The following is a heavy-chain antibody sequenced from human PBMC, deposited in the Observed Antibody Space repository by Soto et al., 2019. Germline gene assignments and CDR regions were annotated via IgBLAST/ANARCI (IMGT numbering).Heavy chain of an antibody. CDR1: GFTFSHYA. V-gene: IGHV3-30*04. Sequence: LRLSCAASGFTFSHYAMHWVRQPPGKGLEWVALISYDGENQYFTDSVRGRFTISRDNSKTAVYLEMNNLRLDDTATYYCVSPHSESSNAFDLWGQGTLVTVPQ. J-gene: IGHJ5*02. D-gene: IGHD3-10*01. CDR3: VSPHSESSNAFDL. CDR2: ISYDGENQ.